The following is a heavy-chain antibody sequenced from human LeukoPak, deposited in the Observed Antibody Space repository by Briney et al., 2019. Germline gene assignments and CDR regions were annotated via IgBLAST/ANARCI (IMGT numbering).Heavy chain of an antibody. CDR1: GDSISSYY. CDR2: IYDSRNT. V-gene: IGHV4-59*01. D-gene: IGHD2-15*01. Sequence: SETLSLTCTVSGDSISSYYWSWNRQPPGKGLEWIGYIYDSRNTNYNPSLKSRVTISIDTSKNQFSLKLRSVSAADTAVYYCARGFRPLVVVVAARFDYWGQGTLVTVSS. CDR3: ARGFRPLVVVVAARFDY. J-gene: IGHJ4*02.